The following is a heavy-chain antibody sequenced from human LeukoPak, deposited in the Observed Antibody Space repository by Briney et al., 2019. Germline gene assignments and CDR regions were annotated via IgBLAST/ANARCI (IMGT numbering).Heavy chain of an antibody. CDR1: GFTFSSYG. Sequence: GGSPRLSCAASGFTFSSYGMHWVRQAPGKGLEWVAVISYDGSNKYYADSVKGRFTISRDNSKNTLYLQMNSLRAEDTAVYYCANLGRAEYFQHWGQGTLVTVSS. CDR3: ANLGRAEYFQH. CDR2: ISYDGSNK. V-gene: IGHV3-30*18. J-gene: IGHJ1*01.